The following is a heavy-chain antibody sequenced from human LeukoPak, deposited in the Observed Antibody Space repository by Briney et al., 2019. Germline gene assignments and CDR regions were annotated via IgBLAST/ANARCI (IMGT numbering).Heavy chain of an antibody. Sequence: GASVKVSCKASGYTFTGYYMHWVRQAPGQGLEWMGRINPNSGGTNYAQKFQGWVTMTRDTSISTAYMELSRLRSDDTAVYYCAREEPNDEQSFFYWGQGTLVTVSS. CDR3: AREEPNDEQSFFY. D-gene: IGHD1-1*01. J-gene: IGHJ4*02. CDR1: GYTFTGYY. V-gene: IGHV1-2*04. CDR2: INPNSGGT.